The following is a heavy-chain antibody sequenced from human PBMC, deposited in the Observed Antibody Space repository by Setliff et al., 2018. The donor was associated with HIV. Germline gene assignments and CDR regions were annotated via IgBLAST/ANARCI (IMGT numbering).Heavy chain of an antibody. CDR1: GDSVTSETYC. Sequence: LSLTCTVSGDSVTSETYCWGWIRQPPEKGLEWIGSSCYSRITYYNSSLKSRATLSVDTPRNQLSLKLSSVTAADTAVYYCVRSGYYWNTSPSFWGHGTLVTVSS. D-gene: IGHD1-1*01. V-gene: IGHV4-39*01. CDR2: SCYSRIT. J-gene: IGHJ4*01. CDR3: VRSGYYWNTSPSF.